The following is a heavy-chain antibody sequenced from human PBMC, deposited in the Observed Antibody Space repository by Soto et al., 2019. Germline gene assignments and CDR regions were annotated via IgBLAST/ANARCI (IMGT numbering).Heavy chain of an antibody. Sequence: QITLKESGPTLVKPTQTLTLTCTFSGFSLSTSGVGVGWIRQPPEKALEWLALIYWDDDKRYSPSLKSRLTITKDTAKNQVVLTMTNMDPVDTATYYCALDENDYYDFWSGGGAARFDYWGQGTLVTVSS. J-gene: IGHJ4*02. CDR1: GFSLSTSGVG. D-gene: IGHD3-3*01. CDR3: ALDENDYYDFWSGGGAARFDY. CDR2: IYWDDDK. V-gene: IGHV2-5*02.